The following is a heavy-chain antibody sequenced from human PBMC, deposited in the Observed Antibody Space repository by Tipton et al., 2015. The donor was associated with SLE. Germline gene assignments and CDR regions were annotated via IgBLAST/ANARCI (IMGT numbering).Heavy chain of an antibody. Sequence: TLSLTCTVSGGSIRSSSYYWAWIRQPPGKGLEWIGNIYYSGGIYYNPSLMSRVTISVDTSKNQFSLNLRSVTVADTAVYYCASELLRDYFSAWGPDYWGQGTLVTVSA. J-gene: IGHJ4*02. CDR2: IYYSGGI. V-gene: IGHV4-39*07. CDR1: GGSIRSSSYY. CDR3: ASELLRDYFSAWGPDY. D-gene: IGHD6-19*01.